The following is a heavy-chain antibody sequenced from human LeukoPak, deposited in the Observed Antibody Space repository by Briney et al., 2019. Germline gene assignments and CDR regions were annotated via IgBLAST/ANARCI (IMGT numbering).Heavy chain of an antibody. CDR2: ISWDSGNQ. CDR1: GFSLEDYA. J-gene: IGHJ5*02. D-gene: IGHD2-2*01. Sequence: GRSLRLSCVGSGFSLEDYAMHWVRQVPGKGLEWVSSISWDSGNQAYTDSVKGRFTISRDDAKDSLYLEMNSLRAEDTAVYYCARADCSSSTCYLRRSWFDPWGQGTLVTVSS. CDR3: ARADCSSSTCYLRRSWFDP. V-gene: IGHV3-9*01.